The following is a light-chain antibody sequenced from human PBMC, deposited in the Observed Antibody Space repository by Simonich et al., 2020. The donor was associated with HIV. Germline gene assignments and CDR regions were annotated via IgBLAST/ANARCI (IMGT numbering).Light chain of an antibody. J-gene: IGKJ1*01. Sequence: DIVMTQSADSLAVSLGERATVNCRSSRSVLYRSNNKNYLAWYQQKPGQPPKLLIYWASTRESGVPDRFSASGSGTDFTLTISSLQAEDVAIYYCQQYYSTPPTFGQGTKVEIK. CDR3: QQYYSTPPT. CDR2: WAS. CDR1: RSVLYRSNNKNY. V-gene: IGKV4-1*01.